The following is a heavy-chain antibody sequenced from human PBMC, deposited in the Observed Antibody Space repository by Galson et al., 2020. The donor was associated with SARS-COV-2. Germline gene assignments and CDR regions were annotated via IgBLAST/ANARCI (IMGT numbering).Heavy chain of an antibody. Sequence: LSLTCATSGFTFSNYYMYWVRQVPGKGLVWVSRINSDGSSTIYADSVTGRFTISRDNSKNTLFLQMNSLRGEDTAVYYCARGYCSGSGCAKPSYNYFDPWGQGTLVTVSS. D-gene: IGHD2-15*01. J-gene: IGHJ5*02. CDR3: ARGYCSGSGCAKPSYNYFDP. CDR2: INSDGSST. V-gene: IGHV3-74*01. CDR1: GFTFSNYY.